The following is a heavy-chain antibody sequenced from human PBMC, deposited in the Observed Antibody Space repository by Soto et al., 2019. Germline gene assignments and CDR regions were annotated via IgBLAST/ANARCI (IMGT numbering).Heavy chain of an antibody. V-gene: IGHV3-33*01. CDR3: ARDGGDYYYYYMDV. Sequence: GGSLTLACVAWSFAVGSYGRHWVRQAPGKGLEWVAVIWYDGSNKYYADSVKGRLTISRDNSKNTLYLQMNSLRAEDTAVYYCARDGGDYYYYYMDVWGKGT. D-gene: IGHD3-3*01. CDR1: SFAVGSYG. CDR2: IWYDGSNK. J-gene: IGHJ6*03.